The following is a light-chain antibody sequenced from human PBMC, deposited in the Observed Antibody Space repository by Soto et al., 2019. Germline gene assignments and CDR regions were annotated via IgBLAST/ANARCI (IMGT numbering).Light chain of an antibody. CDR1: NSDAGGSTY. J-gene: IGLJ2*01. V-gene: IGLV2-8*01. CDR3: SSNVGGTNLKI. CDR2: EVI. Sequence: QSALTRPPSASGSPGQSVTISCTGTNSDAGGSTYVSWYQQHPGKAPKLVIYEVIKRPSGVPDRFSGSRSGNTASLTVSGLQAEDEADYYCSSNVGGTNLKIFGEGTKLTVL.